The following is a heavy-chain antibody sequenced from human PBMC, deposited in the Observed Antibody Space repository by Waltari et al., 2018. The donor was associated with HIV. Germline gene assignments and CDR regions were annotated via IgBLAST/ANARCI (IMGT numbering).Heavy chain of an antibody. V-gene: IGHV3-74*01. J-gene: IGHJ6*02. D-gene: IGHD2-15*01. CDR1: GFMFSSYW. CDR2: SNSDASTT. Sequence: EVQLVESGGGLVQPGGSLRLSCAASGFMFSSYWMHWVRQVPGKGLEWVARSNSDASTTHDADSVKGRFTISRDNAKNILYLQMNSLGVEDTAIYYCASPVGAARAFFYNVDVWGQGTTVTVSS. CDR3: ASPVGAARAFFYNVDV.